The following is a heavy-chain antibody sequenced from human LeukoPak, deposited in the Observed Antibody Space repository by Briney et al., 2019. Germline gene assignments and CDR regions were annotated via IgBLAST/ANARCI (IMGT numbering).Heavy chain of an antibody. CDR1: GFTFSSYA. CDR3: ARYYYDSSGYYYFDY. CDR2: ISGSGGST. D-gene: IGHD3-22*01. V-gene: IGHV3-23*01. Sequence: GGSLRLSCAASGFTFSSYAMSWVRQAPGKGLEWVSAISGSGGSTYYADSVKGRFTISRDNSKNTLYLQMNSLRAEDTALYYCARYYYDSSGYYYFDYWGQGTLVTVSS. J-gene: IGHJ4*02.